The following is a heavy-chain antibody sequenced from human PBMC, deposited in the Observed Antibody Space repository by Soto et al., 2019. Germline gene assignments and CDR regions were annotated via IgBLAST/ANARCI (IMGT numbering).Heavy chain of an antibody. D-gene: IGHD2-15*01. CDR2: ISSSSSTI. Sequence: EVQLVESGGGLVQPGGSLRLSCAASGFTFSSYSMNWVRQAPGKGLEWVSYISSSSSTIYYADCVKGRFTISRDNAKNSLYQQMNSLRDDDTAVYYFATDGHDGHCSGGSCYILTLRCYSYYGMDLWGQGTTVTVSS. CDR1: GFTFSSYS. V-gene: IGHV3-48*02. J-gene: IGHJ6*02. CDR3: ATDGHDGHCSGGSCYILTLRCYSYYGMDL.